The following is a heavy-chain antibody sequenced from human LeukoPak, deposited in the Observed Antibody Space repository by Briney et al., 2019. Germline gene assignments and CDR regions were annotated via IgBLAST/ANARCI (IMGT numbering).Heavy chain of an antibody. J-gene: IGHJ4*02. CDR3: ARMAYYYDSSGYYYLFDY. CDR1: GGSISSYY. CDR2: IYYSGST. V-gene: IGHV4-59*08. D-gene: IGHD3-22*01. Sequence: SETLSLTCTVSGGSISSYYWSWIRQPPGKGLEWIGYIYYSGSTNYNPSPKSRVTISVDTSKNQFSLKLSSVTAADTAVYYCARMAYYYDSSGYYYLFDYWGQGTLVTVSS.